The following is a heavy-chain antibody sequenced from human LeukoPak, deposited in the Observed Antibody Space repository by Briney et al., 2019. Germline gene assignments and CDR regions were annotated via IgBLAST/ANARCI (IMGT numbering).Heavy chain of an antibody. Sequence: GGSLRLSCAVSGLTFDDYGMSWVRQAPGKELAWVSGINWDGESKGYGDSVQGRFIISRDNAENALYLQMNGLRAEDMAVYYCARDLSASWYSLAYWGRGTPVTVSS. V-gene: IGHV3-20*04. J-gene: IGHJ4*02. CDR1: GLTFDDYG. CDR2: INWDGESK. CDR3: ARDLSASWYSLAY. D-gene: IGHD6-13*01.